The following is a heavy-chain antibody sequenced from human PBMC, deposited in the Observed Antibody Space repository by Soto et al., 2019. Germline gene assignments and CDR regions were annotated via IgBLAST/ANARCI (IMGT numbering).Heavy chain of an antibody. V-gene: IGHV1-24*01. D-gene: IGHD2-21*02. CDR1: GYTLTELS. CDR2: FDPEDGET. Sequence: ASVKVSCKVSGYTLTELSMHWLRQAPGKGLEWMGGFDPEDGETIYAQKFQGRVTMTEDTSTDTAYMELSSLRSEDTAVYYCATAAPEPCGGDCYLPSVWFDPWGQGTLVTVSS. J-gene: IGHJ5*02. CDR3: ATAAPEPCGGDCYLPSVWFDP.